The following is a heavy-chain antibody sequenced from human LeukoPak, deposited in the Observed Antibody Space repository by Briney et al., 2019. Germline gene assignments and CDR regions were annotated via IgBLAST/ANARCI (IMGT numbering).Heavy chain of an antibody. CDR3: ARGPRITLIRGGQWYYYMDV. J-gene: IGHJ6*03. V-gene: IGHV4-34*01. CDR2: INHSGSI. CDR1: GGSFSGYY. D-gene: IGHD3-10*01. Sequence: SETLSLTCAVYGGSFSGYYWSWIRQPPGKGLEWIGEINHSGSINYNPSLKSRVTISVDTSKNQFSLKLSSVTAADTAVYYCARGPRITLIRGGQWYYYMDVWGKGTTVTISS.